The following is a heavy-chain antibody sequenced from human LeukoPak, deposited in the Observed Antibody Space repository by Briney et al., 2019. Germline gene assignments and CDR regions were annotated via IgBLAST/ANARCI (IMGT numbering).Heavy chain of an antibody. D-gene: IGHD4-23*01. V-gene: IGHV4-39*07. J-gene: IGHJ3*02. CDR2: FYYSGST. CDR3: ARDYGGNSAAFDI. Sequence: SETLSLTCTVSGVSISSSSYYWGWIRQPPGKGLEWIGSFYYSGSTYYNPSLNSRVTISVDTSKKQFSLKLSSVTAADTAVYYCARDYGGNSAAFDIWGQGTMVTVSS. CDR1: GVSISSSSYY.